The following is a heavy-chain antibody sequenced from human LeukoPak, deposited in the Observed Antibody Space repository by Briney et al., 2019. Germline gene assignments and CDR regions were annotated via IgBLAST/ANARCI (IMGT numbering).Heavy chain of an antibody. CDR1: GFTFSNHA. Sequence: GGSLRLSCAASGFTFSNHAMNWVRQAPGKGLEWVSIISGSGTVTYYADSVRGRFTISRDNSKNTLYLQMNSLRAEDTAVYYCAKTSVGEGRIIGSGYFDNWGQGTLVTVSS. CDR3: AKTSVGEGRIIGSGYFDN. D-gene: IGHD2-15*01. CDR2: ISGSGTVT. V-gene: IGHV3-23*01. J-gene: IGHJ4*02.